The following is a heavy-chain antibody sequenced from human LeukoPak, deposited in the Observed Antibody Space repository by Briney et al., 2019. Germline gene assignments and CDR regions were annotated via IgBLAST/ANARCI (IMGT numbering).Heavy chain of an antibody. J-gene: IGHJ1*01. CDR2: IYRFGNT. CDR3: AGRGQRYFRD. V-gene: IGHV4-4*08. CDR1: GDSISSDY. Sequence: PSETLSLTCTISGDSISSDYWSWIRQPPWKGLEWIGYIYRFGNTDYNPSLMRRVTISLDTSKKQLSLNLTSVTAADTAVYYCAGRGQRYFRDWGQGTLVTVSS.